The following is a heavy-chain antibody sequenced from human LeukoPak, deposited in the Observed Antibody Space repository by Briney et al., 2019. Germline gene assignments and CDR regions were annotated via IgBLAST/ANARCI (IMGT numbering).Heavy chain of an antibody. CDR1: GFTFSSYS. D-gene: IGHD3-22*01. CDR3: ARDLGYDSSGYYHRVFGY. Sequence: GGSLRLSCAASGFTFSSYSMNWVRQAPGKGQEWVSYISSSSSTIYYADSVKGRFTISRDNAKNSLYLQMNSLRAEDTAVYYCARDLGYDSSGYYHRVFGYWGQGTLVTVSS. CDR2: ISSSSSTI. J-gene: IGHJ4*02. V-gene: IGHV3-48*04.